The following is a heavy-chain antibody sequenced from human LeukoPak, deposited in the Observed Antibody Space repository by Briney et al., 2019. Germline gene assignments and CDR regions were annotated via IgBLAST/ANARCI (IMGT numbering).Heavy chain of an antibody. V-gene: IGHV3-33*01. Sequence: GGSLRLSCAASGFTFSSYGMHWVRQAPGKGLEGVAVIWYDGSNKYYADSVKGRFTISRDNSKNTLYLQMNSLRAEDTAVYYCAREYCSGGSCYFYYYYYGMDVWGQGTTVTVSS. J-gene: IGHJ6*02. CDR2: IWYDGSNK. D-gene: IGHD2-15*01. CDR1: GFTFSSYG. CDR3: AREYCSGGSCYFYYYYYGMDV.